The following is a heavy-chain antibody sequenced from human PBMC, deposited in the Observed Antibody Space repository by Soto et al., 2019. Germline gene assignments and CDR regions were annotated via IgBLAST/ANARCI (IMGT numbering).Heavy chain of an antibody. CDR3: AKGPITGTTRGWFDP. CDR1: GFTFDDYA. Sequence: EVQLVESGGGLVQPGRSLRLSCAASGFTFDDYAMSWVRQVPGKGLEWVSAISGSGGSTYYIDSVKGHFTISRDNSKNTLYLQMNSLRAEDTAVYYCAKGPITGTTRGWFDPWGQGTLVTVSS. D-gene: IGHD1-7*01. V-gene: IGHV3-23*04. J-gene: IGHJ5*02. CDR2: ISGSGGST.